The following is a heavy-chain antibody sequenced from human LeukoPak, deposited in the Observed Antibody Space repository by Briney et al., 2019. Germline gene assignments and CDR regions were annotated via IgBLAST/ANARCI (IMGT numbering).Heavy chain of an antibody. CDR3: ARKQTYYGFVP. CDR1: GGSISSYY. V-gene: IGHV4-59*12. CDR2: IYYSGST. J-gene: IGHJ5*02. Sequence: SETLSLTCTVSGGSISSYYWSWIRQSPGKGLEWIGYIYYSGSTNYNPSLKSRVTISVDTSKNQFSLKLSSVTAVDTAVYYCARKQTYYGFVPWGQGTLVTVSS. D-gene: IGHD3-22*01.